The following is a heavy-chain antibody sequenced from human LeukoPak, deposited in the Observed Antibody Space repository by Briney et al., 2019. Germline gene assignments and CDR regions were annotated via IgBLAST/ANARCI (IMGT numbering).Heavy chain of an antibody. CDR1: GLSVSSNC. CDR3: AKLAVSEYFQH. V-gene: IGHV3-53*01. CDR2: IYSDGSR. J-gene: IGHJ1*01. Sequence: PGGSLRLSCASTGLSVSSNCMTWVRQARGKGLEWVSVIYSDGSRHYSDSVKGRFTISRDNSKNTLYLQMNSLRAEDTAVYYCAKLAVSEYFQHWGQGTLVTVSS. D-gene: IGHD4-23*01.